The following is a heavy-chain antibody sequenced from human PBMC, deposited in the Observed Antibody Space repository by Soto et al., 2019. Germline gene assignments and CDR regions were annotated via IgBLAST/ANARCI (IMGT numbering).Heavy chain of an antibody. CDR3: ARSYDSSGYYYYGMDV. CDR2: ISYDGSNK. J-gene: IGHJ6*02. Sequence: QVQLVESGGGVVQPGRSLRLSCAASGFTFSSYAMHWVRQAPGKGLEWVAVISYDGSNKYYADSVKGRFTISRDNCKNTLYLQMNSLRAEDTAVYYCARSYDSSGYYYYGMDVWGQGTTVTVSS. CDR1: GFTFSSYA. D-gene: IGHD3-22*01. V-gene: IGHV3-30-3*01.